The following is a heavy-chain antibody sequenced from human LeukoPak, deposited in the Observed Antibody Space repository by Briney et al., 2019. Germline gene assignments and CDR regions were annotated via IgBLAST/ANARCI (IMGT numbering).Heavy chain of an antibody. CDR2: INAGNGNT. D-gene: IGHD1-26*01. CDR3: ARAGVGWDAFDI. V-gene: IGHV1-3*03. J-gene: IGHJ3*02. Sequence: GASVKVSCKASEYTFTGYYIHWVRQAPGQRLEWMGWINAGNGNTKYSQEFQGRVTITRDTSASTAYMELSSLRSEDMAVYYCARAGVGWDAFDIWGQGTMVTVSS. CDR1: EYTFTGYY.